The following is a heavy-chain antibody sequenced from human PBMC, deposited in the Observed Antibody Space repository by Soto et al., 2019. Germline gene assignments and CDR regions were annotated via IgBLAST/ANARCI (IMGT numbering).Heavy chain of an antibody. D-gene: IGHD3-10*01. CDR2: ISGSGGST. V-gene: IGHV3-23*01. CDR1: GFTFSSYA. Sequence: GGSLRLSCAASGFTFSSYAMSWVRQAPGKGLEWVSAISGSGGSTYYADSGKGRFTISRDNSKNTLYLQMNSLRAEDTAVYYCAKMRGVIIQRGLNYYFDYWGQGTLVTVSS. CDR3: AKMRGVIIQRGLNYYFDY. J-gene: IGHJ4*02.